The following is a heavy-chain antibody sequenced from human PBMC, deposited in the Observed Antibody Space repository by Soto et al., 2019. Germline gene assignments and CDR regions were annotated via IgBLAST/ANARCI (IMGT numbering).Heavy chain of an antibody. CDR3: ASVPSGDDILTGYSYRFDY. CDR1: GGSISSGDYY. V-gene: IGHV4-30-4*01. D-gene: IGHD3-9*01. CDR2: IYYSGST. Sequence: SETLSLTCTVSGGSISSGDYYWSWIRQPPGKGLEWIGYIYYSGSTYYNPSLKSRVTISVDTSKNQFSLKLSSVTAADTAVYYCASVPSGDDILTGYSYRFDYWGQGTLVTVSS. J-gene: IGHJ4*02.